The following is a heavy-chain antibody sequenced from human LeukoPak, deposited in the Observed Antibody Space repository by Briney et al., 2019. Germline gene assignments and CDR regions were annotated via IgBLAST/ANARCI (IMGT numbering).Heavy chain of an antibody. V-gene: IGHV4-59*01. CDR1: GGSISSYC. CDR3: ARENYDILTGYQGYYYYYYMDV. D-gene: IGHD3-9*01. Sequence: SETLSLTCTVSGGSISSYCWSWIRQPPGKGLEWIGYIYYSGSTNYNPSLKSRVTISVDTSKNQFSLKLSSVTAADTAVYYCARENYDILTGYQGYYYYYYMDVWGKGTTVTVSS. CDR2: IYYSGST. J-gene: IGHJ6*03.